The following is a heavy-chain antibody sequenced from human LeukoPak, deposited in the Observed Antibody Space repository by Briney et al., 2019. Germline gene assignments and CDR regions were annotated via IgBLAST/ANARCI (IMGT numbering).Heavy chain of an antibody. CDR3: ARLSGRGFYYFDY. V-gene: IGHV4-39*07. J-gene: IGHJ4*02. Sequence: SETLSLTCTVSGGSISSSSYYWGWIRQPPGKGLEWIGSIYCSGSTYYNPSLKSRVTISVDTSKNQFSLKLSSVTAADTAVYYCARLSGRGFYYFDYWGQGTLVTVSS. CDR2: IYCSGST. CDR1: GGSISSSSYY. D-gene: IGHD3-10*01.